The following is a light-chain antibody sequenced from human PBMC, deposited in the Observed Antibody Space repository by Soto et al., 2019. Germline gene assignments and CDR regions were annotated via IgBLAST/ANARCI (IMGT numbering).Light chain of an antibody. J-gene: IGLJ1*01. CDR1: SSNIGSTYD. Sequence: QSVLTQPPSVSGAPGQRVTISCTGSSSNIGSTYDVQWYQQLPGTAPKLLIHGNTNRPSGVPDRFSGSKSGTSASLAITGLQAEDEAYYYCQSYDSSLSGYVFGTGPKVTVL. V-gene: IGLV1-40*01. CDR3: QSYDSSLSGYV. CDR2: GNT.